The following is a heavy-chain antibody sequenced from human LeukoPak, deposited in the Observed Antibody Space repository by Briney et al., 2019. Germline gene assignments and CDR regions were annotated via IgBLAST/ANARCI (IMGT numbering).Heavy chain of an antibody. CDR2: IKEDGSAQ. D-gene: IGHD2-15*01. CDR3: ARDLGWFHFDS. Sequence: PGGSLRLSCAASGFTFRNNWMTWVRQAPGKGLEWVAHIKEDGSAQNYIDPVKGRFTISRDNAKNSLFLQMNSVRAEDTAIYYCARDLGWFHFDSWGQGTLVTVSS. CDR1: GFTFRNNW. J-gene: IGHJ4*02. V-gene: IGHV3-7*01.